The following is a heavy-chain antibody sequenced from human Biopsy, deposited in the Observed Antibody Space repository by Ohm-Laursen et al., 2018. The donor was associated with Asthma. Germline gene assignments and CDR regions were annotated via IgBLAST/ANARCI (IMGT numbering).Heavy chain of an antibody. D-gene: IGHD3-22*01. CDR2: VSSDGHNK. J-gene: IGHJ3*02. Sequence: SLRLSCAASGFTFRNFGMHWVRQAPGKGLEWVALVSSDGHNKYYEDSVKGRFTISRDNSRNRLYLQINRLTVEDSAVYFCARQSGQDYGDSSGFDIWGQGTKVAVSS. V-gene: IGHV3-30*03. CDR3: ARQSGQDYGDSSGFDI. CDR1: GFTFRNFG.